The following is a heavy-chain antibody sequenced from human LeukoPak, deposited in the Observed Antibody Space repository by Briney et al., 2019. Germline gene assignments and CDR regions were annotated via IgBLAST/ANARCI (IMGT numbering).Heavy chain of an antibody. J-gene: IGHJ6*02. CDR1: GFGFSNYG. D-gene: IGHD2-21*02. Sequence: PGGSLRLSCAASGFGFSNYGMHWVRQAPGKGLEWLAVMSYEGDYKYCADSVKGRFTISRDNSQNTVFLQLNSLRAEDTAVYYCARDLGVTTFHYYYGLDVWGQGTTVTVS. V-gene: IGHV3-30*03. CDR2: MSYEGDYK. CDR3: ARDLGVTTFHYYYGLDV.